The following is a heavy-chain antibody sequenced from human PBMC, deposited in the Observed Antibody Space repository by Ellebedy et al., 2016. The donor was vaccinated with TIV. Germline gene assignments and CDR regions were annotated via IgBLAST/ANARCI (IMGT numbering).Heavy chain of an antibody. Sequence: SETLSLXXTVSGASVSSGYWSWIRQPPGKGLQWIGYIYDSGSTNYNPSLKSRVTISVDTSKNHFSLMMRSMTAADTAVYYCVRALDYTADFDYWGQGTLVTVSS. CDR1: GASVSSGY. CDR2: IYDSGST. J-gene: IGHJ4*02. CDR3: VRALDYTADFDY. D-gene: IGHD4-11*01. V-gene: IGHV4-59*02.